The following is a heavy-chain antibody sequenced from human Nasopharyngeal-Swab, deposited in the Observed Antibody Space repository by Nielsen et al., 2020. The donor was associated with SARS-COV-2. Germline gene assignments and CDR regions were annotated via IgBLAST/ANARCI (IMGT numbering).Heavy chain of an antibody. J-gene: IGHJ4*02. CDR2: ISGSGGST. CDR1: GFTFSSYA. V-gene: IGHV3-23*01. CDR3: ARRDYDFWSGYYAGLSYFDY. D-gene: IGHD3-3*01. Sequence: GESLNISCAASGFTFSSYAMSWVRQAPGKGLEWVSAISGSGGSTHYPDSVKGRFTISRDNSKNTLYLQMNSLRAEDTAVYYCARRDYDFWSGYYAGLSYFDYWGQGPLVTVSS.